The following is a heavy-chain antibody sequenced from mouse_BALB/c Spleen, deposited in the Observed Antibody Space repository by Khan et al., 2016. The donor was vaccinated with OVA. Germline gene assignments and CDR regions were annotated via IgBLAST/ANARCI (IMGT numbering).Heavy chain of an antibody. J-gene: IGHJ3*01. CDR1: GYTFTSYV. Sequence: EVELQQSGPELVKPGASVKMSCKAAGYTFTSYVMHWVKQKPGLGLEWIGYIYPFNDYTKYHEKFIGKATLTSDKSSSTAYLELSSLTSEDCAVYYDASVGTYYVSFAYWGQGTLVTVSA. V-gene: IGHV1S136*01. CDR3: ASVGTYYVSFAY. D-gene: IGHD1-1*01. CDR2: IYPFNDYT.